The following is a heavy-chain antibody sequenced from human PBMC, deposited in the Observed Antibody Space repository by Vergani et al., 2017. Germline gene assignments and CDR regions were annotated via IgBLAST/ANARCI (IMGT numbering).Heavy chain of an antibody. CDR3: ARVTAAANAAADY. V-gene: IGHV4-34*01. D-gene: IGHD6-13*01. CDR1: GGSFSGYY. Sequence: QVQLQQWGAGLLKPSETLSLTCAVYGGSFSGYYWSWIRQPPGKGLEWIGEINHSGSTNYNPSLKSRVTISVDTSKNQFSLKLSSVTAADTAVYYCARVTAAANAAADYWGQGTLVTVSS. CDR2: INHSGST. J-gene: IGHJ4*02.